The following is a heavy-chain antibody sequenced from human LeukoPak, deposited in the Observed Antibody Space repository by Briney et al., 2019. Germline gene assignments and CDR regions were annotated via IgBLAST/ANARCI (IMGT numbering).Heavy chain of an antibody. V-gene: IGHV3-23*01. Sequence: GGSLRLSCAASGFTFSSYAMSWVRQAPGKGLEWLSAISGSGGSTYYADSVKGRFTISRDNSKNTLYLQMNSLRAEDTAVYYCAKDLLNYYDSSGYYGTTNFDYWGQGTLVTVSS. D-gene: IGHD3-22*01. J-gene: IGHJ4*02. CDR2: ISGSGGST. CDR3: AKDLLNYYDSSGYYGTTNFDY. CDR1: GFTFSSYA.